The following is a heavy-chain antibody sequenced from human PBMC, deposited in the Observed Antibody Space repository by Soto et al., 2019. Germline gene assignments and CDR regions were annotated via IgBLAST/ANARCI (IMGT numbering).Heavy chain of an antibody. Sequence: SETLSLSCTVSGGWVSSSKYCWPWIRQSPGKGLGWLGYIFHTGITKYNPSLESRISLSLDTSKNQFSLKLSSMTAADSAVYFCVSHTYSHDSRGFSRYFDNGCPATVGTVS. D-gene: IGHD3-22*01. CDR2: IFHTGIT. J-gene: IGHJ4*02. CDR1: GGWVSSSKYC. CDR3: VSHTYSHDSRGFSRYFDN. V-gene: IGHV4-61*01.